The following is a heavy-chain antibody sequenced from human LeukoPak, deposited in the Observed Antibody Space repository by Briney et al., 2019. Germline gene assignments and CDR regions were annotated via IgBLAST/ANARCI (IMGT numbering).Heavy chain of an antibody. Sequence: ASVKVSCKASGYTFTSYGIIWVRQAPGQGLEWMGWISAYNGNTNYAQKLQGRVTMTTDTSTSTAYMELRSLRSDDTAVYYCARHQGLLWFGESTYFDYWGQGTLVTVSS. D-gene: IGHD3-10*01. CDR3: ARHQGLLWFGESTYFDY. CDR1: GYTFTSYG. CDR2: ISAYNGNT. J-gene: IGHJ4*02. V-gene: IGHV1-18*01.